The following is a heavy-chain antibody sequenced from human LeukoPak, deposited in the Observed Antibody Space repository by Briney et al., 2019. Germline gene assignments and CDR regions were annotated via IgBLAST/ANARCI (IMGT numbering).Heavy chain of an antibody. CDR3: VSGLLWFGDLNY. CDR1: GGSISSYY. V-gene: IGHV4-59*12. Sequence: SETLSLTCTVSGGSISSYYWSWIRQPPGKGLEWIGYIYYSGSTNYNPSLKSRVTISVDTSKNQFSLKLSSVTAADTAVYYCVSGLLWFGDLNYWGQGTLVTVSS. J-gene: IGHJ4*02. CDR2: IYYSGST. D-gene: IGHD3-10*01.